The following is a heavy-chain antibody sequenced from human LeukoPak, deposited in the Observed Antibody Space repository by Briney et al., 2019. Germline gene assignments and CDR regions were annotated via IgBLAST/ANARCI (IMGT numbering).Heavy chain of an antibody. V-gene: IGHV4-59*01. CDR1: GGSISSYY. CDR3: ARGMDYDSSGYYFSFDY. Sequence: SETLSLTCTVSGGSISSYYWSWIRQPPGKRLEWIGYIYYSGSTNYNPSLKSRVTISVDTSKNQFSLKLSSVTAADTAVYYCARGMDYDSSGYYFSFDYWGQGTLVTVSS. D-gene: IGHD3-22*01. CDR2: IYYSGST. J-gene: IGHJ4*02.